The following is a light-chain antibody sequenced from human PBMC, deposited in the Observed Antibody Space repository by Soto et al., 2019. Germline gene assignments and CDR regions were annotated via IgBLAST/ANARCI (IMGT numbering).Light chain of an antibody. V-gene: IGLV2-11*01. Sequence: QSALTQPRSVSGSPGQSVTISCTGTSSDVGGYNYVSWYQQHPGKAPKLMIYDVSKRPSGVSDRFSGSKSGNTASLTISGLQAEDEADYYCCSYAGSYHVVFGGGTKLTVL. CDR2: DVS. CDR1: SSDVGGYNY. J-gene: IGLJ2*01. CDR3: CSYAGSYHVV.